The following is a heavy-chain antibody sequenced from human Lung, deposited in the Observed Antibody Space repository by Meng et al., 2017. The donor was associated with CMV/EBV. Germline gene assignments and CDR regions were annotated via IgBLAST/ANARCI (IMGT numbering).Heavy chain of an antibody. CDR3: ARVLAEREDYYYGMDV. CDR2: ISSDGSKK. J-gene: IGHJ6*01. D-gene: IGHD1-26*01. V-gene: IGHV3-30*04. Sequence: SCAASGFTFNTYGVHWVRQAPGKGLEWVAVISSDGSKKYYADSVKGRFTISRDNSKNTLYLQMNSLRPEDTAVYFCARVLAEREDYYYGMDVWGQGTTVT. CDR1: GFTFNTYG.